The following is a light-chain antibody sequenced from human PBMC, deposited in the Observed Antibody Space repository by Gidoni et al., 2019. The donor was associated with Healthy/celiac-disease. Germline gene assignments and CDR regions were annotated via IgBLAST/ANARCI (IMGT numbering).Light chain of an antibody. V-gene: IGLV2-8*01. Sequence: QSDLTQRPSASGSPGQSVTISCTGTSSDVGGYNYVSWYQQHPGKAPKLMIYEVSKRPSGVPDRFSGSKSGNTASLTVSGLQAEDEADYYCSSYAGSNYWVFGGGTKLTVL. CDR1: SSDVGGYNY. CDR3: SSYAGSNYWV. J-gene: IGLJ3*02. CDR2: EVS.